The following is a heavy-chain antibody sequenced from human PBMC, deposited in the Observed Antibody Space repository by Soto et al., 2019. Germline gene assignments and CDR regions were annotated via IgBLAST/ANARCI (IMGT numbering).Heavy chain of an antibody. CDR1: GGTFSTYT. Sequence: QVHLVQSGTEVRKPGSSVTVCKVSGGTFSTYTISWVRQDPGQGLQWMGGITPILRETTYAQNFQGRVFITADISATTAYMQLSDLAPEDTAMYYCAGTYDTSGDYPYYFEYWGQGTLVTVSS. J-gene: IGHJ4*02. V-gene: IGHV1-69*06. CDR3: AGTYDTSGDYPYYFEY. D-gene: IGHD3-22*01. CDR2: ITPILRET.